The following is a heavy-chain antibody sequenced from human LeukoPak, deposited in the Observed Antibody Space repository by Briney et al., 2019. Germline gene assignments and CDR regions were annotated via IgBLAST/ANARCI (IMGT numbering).Heavy chain of an antibody. CDR1: GGSFTAYY. V-gene: IGHV4-34*01. CDR2: IDHAGKT. D-gene: IGHD3-10*01. J-gene: IGHJ4*02. Sequence: SETLSLTCAVYGGSFTAYYWTWIRQSPGKGPEWIGEIDHAGKTNYNPSLMSRVILSVDASKNQFSLRLTTVTAADTGVYYCARVPPPGATAFGVVDNWGQGTPVTVSS. CDR3: ARVPPPGATAFGVVDN.